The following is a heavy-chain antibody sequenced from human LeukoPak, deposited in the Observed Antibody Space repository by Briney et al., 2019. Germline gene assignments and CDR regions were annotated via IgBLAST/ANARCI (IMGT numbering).Heavy chain of an antibody. CDR3: ARIAVTYTFDY. V-gene: IGHV3-21*01. D-gene: IGHD4-17*01. Sequence: GGSLRLSCAASGFTFSNYNMNWVGQAPGKGLEWVSSISYSSSYIYYADSVKGRFTISRDNAKNSLYLQMNSLRAEDTAVYYCARIAVTYTFDYWGQGTLVTVSS. J-gene: IGHJ4*02. CDR1: GFTFSNYN. CDR2: ISYSSSYI.